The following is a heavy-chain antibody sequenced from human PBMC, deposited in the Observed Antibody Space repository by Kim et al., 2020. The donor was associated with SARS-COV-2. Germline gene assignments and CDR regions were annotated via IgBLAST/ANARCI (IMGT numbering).Heavy chain of an antibody. J-gene: IGHJ4*02. CDR2: IKSKTDGGTT. CDR3: CLGVVVPGLRY. D-gene: IGHD3-22*01. Sequence: GGSLRLSCAASGFTFSNAWMSWVRQAPGKGLEWVGRIKSKTDGGTTDYAAPVKGRFTISRDDSKNTLYLQMNSLKTEDTAVYYCCLGVVVPGLRYWGQGTLVTVSS. CDR1: GFTFSNAW. V-gene: IGHV3-15*01.